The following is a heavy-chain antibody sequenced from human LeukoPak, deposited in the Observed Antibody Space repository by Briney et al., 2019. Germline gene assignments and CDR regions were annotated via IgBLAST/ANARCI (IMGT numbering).Heavy chain of an antibody. CDR2: IYYSGST. CDR1: GGSISSGDYY. V-gene: IGHV4-30-4*01. D-gene: IGHD3-22*01. CDR3: ARAGIYGIVVVNTGALDI. J-gene: IGHJ3*02. Sequence: PSETLSLTCTVSGGSISSGDYYWSWIRQPPGKGLEWSGYIYYSGSTYYNPSLKSRVTISVDTSKNQFSLKLSSVTAADTAVYYCARAGIYGIVVVNTGALDIWGQGTMVTVSS.